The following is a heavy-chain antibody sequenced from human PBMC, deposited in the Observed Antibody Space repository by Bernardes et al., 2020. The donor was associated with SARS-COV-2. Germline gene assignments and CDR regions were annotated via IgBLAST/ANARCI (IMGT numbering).Heavy chain of an antibody. D-gene: IGHD3-10*01. Sequence: ASVKVSCTTSGFTLTGYYMHWVRQAPGQGLEWMGWIIPKNGDTYYAEKFLGRVTMTRDTSISTVYLELSRLRSDDTAVYYCVRGESITMIRGVISYYYYGMDVWGQGTTVTVSS. J-gene: IGHJ6*02. CDR1: GFTLTGYY. CDR3: VRGESITMIRGVISYYYYGMDV. CDR2: IIPKNGDT. V-gene: IGHV1-2*02.